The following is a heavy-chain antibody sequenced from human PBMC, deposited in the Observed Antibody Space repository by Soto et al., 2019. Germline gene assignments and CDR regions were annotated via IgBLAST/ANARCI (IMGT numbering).Heavy chain of an antibody. CDR3: AREGYTREGRGVFFS. Sequence: QVKLVQSGAEVKQPGSSVKVSCKASGGTFSSYSFSWVRQAPGQGLEWMGGITPIFGTVHYTHNFRGRVTITADNSTNIVHMELSSLRSEDTAVFYCAREGYTREGRGVFFSWGQGTLVTVSS. CDR1: GGTFSSYS. CDR2: ITPIFGTV. J-gene: IGHJ5*02. V-gene: IGHV1-69*06. D-gene: IGHD3-16*01.